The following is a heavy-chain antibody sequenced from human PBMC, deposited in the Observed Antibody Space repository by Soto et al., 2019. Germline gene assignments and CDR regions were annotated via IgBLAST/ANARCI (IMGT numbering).Heavy chain of an antibody. V-gene: IGHV3-9*01. CDR2: ISWNSDST. CDR3: ARARRSSSWTTNS. Sequence: EVHLVESGGGVAQPGRSLRLSCATSGFTFDDYAMHWVRQAPGKGLEWVSGISWNSDSTGYADSVKGRFTISRDNAKKSLFLQMNSLREGDTGVYYCARARRSSSWTTNSWGQGTLVTVSS. J-gene: IGHJ4*02. D-gene: IGHD6-6*01. CDR1: GFTFDDYA.